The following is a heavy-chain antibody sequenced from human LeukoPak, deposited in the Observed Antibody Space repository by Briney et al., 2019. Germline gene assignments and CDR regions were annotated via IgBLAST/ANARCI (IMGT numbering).Heavy chain of an antibody. D-gene: IGHD2-21*02. CDR1: GVSVSTGGYS. Sequence: SETLSLTCAVSGVSVSTGGYSWNWVRQPPGKGLEWIGYIYHSGSSFYNPSLKSRPTIPMDRSKNQFSLKLSSVTAADTAVYYCVSAYCGGDCYHSLLTDWGQGALVAVSS. CDR3: VSAYCGGDCYHSLLTD. V-gene: IGHV4-30-2*01. J-gene: IGHJ4*02. CDR2: IYHSGSS.